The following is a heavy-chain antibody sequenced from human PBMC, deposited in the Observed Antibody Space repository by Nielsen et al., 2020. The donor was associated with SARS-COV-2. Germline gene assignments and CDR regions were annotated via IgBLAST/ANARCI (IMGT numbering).Heavy chain of an antibody. CDR2: FDPEDGET. CDR1: GYTLTELS. V-gene: IGHV1-24*01. CDR3: ARGRFWPHPAHYYYYGMDV. D-gene: IGHD3-3*01. J-gene: IGHJ6*02. Sequence: ASVKVSCKVSGYTLTELSMHWVRQAPGKGLEWMGGFDPEDGETIYAQKFQGRVTITADKSTSTAYMELSSLRSEDTAVYYCARGRFWPHPAHYYYYGMDVWGQGTTVTVSS.